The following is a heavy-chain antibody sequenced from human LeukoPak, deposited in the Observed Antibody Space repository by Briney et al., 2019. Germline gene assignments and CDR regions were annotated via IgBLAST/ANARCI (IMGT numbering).Heavy chain of an antibody. CDR1: GFTFSNYA. J-gene: IGHJ4*02. V-gene: IGHV3-64*01. CDR2: ISSNGGST. D-gene: IGHD1-26*01. Sequence: GGSLRLSCAASGFTFSNYAMHWVRQAPGKGLERVSAISSNGGSTYYANSVKGRFTISRDNSKNTLYLQMGSLRAEDMAVYYCARDHGIYSGSYLFDYWGQGTLVTVSS. CDR3: ARDHGIYSGSYLFDY.